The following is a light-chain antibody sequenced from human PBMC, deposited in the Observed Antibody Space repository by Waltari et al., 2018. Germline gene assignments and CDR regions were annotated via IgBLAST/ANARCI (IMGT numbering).Light chain of an antibody. CDR3: QQYNNWPPFT. CDR2: AAS. CDR1: PSVSSS. Sequence: EIVMTQSPATLSVSPGERATLPCRASPSVSSSLAWYQQKPGQAPRLLIYAASTRATGVPARFSGSGSGTEFTLTISSLQSEDFAVYYCQQYNNWPPFTFGQGTKLEIK. V-gene: IGKV3-15*01. J-gene: IGKJ2*01.